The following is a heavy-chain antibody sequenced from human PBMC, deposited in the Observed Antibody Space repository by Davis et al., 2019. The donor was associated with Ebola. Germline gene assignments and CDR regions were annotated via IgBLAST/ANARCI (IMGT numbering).Heavy chain of an antibody. CDR3: ARAQLGIYDY. Sequence: MPSETLSLTCTVSGGSVSSGSYYWSWIRQPPGKGLEWIGYIYYSWSTNYNPSLKRRVTIPVDTSKNQFSLKLSSVTAADTAVYYCARAQLGIYDYWGQGTLVTVSS. V-gene: IGHV4-61*01. D-gene: IGHD7-27*01. CDR1: GGSVSSGSYY. CDR2: IYYSWST. J-gene: IGHJ4*02.